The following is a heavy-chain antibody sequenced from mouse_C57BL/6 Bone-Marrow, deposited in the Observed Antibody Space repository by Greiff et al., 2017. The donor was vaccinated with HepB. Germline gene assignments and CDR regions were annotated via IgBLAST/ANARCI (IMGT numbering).Heavy chain of an antibody. V-gene: IGHV5-2*01. Sequence: EVQGVESGGGLVQPGESLKLSCESNEYEFPSHDMSWVRKTPEKRLELVAAINSDGGSTYYPDTMERRFIISRDNTKKTLYLQMSSLRSEDTALYYCARRRYYGSSYDWYFDVWGTGTTVTVSS. CDR2: INSDGGST. J-gene: IGHJ1*03. CDR1: EYEFPSHD. D-gene: IGHD1-1*01. CDR3: ARRRYYGSSYDWYFDV.